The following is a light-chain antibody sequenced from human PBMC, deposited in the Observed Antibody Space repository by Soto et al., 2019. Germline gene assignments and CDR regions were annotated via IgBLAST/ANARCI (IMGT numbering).Light chain of an antibody. CDR3: QQYGNSPQIT. Sequence: EIVMTQSPATLSVSPGERATLSCGASQSFGTYIAWYKQKPGLAPRLVIFDSSTRATGIPDRFSGSGSGTDFTLTISRLEPEDFAVYFCQQYGNSPQITFGQGTRLEIK. CDR2: DSS. V-gene: IGKV3D-20*01. J-gene: IGKJ5*01. CDR1: QSFGTY.